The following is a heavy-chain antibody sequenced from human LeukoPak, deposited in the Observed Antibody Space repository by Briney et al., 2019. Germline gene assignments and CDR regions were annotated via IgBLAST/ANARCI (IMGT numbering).Heavy chain of an antibody. D-gene: IGHD4-17*01. J-gene: IGHJ4*02. CDR3: ARENVKTVTYNFDY. CDR1: GFTFSSYA. CDR2: ISGSGGST. Sequence: GGSLRLSCAASGFTFSSYAMSWVRQAPGKGLELVSAISGSGGSTYYADSVKGRFTISRDNSKNTLYLQMESLRAEDTAVYYCARENVKTVTYNFDYWGQGTLVTVSS. V-gene: IGHV3-23*01.